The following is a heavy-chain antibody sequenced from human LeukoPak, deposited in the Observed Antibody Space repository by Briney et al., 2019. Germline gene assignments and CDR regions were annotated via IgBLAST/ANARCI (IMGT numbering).Heavy chain of an antibody. Sequence: GGSLRLSCTASGFTFGDYAMSWVRQAPGKGLEWVGFIRSKAYGGTTEYAASVKGRFTISRDDSKSIAYLQMNSLKTEDTAVYYCTRDPGSSGWYEYSQHWGQGTLVTVSS. CDR2: IRSKAYGGTT. D-gene: IGHD6-19*01. CDR3: TRDPGSSGWYEYSQH. CDR1: GFTFGDYA. V-gene: IGHV3-49*04. J-gene: IGHJ1*01.